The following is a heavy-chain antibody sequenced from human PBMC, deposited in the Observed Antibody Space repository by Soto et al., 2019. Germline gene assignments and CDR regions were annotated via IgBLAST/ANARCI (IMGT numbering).Heavy chain of an antibody. V-gene: IGHV5-51*01. CDR1: GYSFTSNW. CDR3: XRHSREEKGWTIRRLDY. CDR2: INPADSDI. J-gene: IGHJ4*02. D-gene: IGHD2-2*01. Sequence: RGESVKISCEASGYSFTSNWIGWVRQMPGKGLEWMGIINPADSDIKYSPSLQGQVTISADKSISTVYLQWSSLQASDTAMYYCXRHSREEKGWTIRRLDYWGQGTLVTVSS.